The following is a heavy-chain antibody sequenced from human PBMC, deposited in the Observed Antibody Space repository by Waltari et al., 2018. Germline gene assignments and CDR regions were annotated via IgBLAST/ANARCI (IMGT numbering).Heavy chain of an antibody. D-gene: IGHD6-6*01. CDR3: ARCYSSSSCDAFDI. V-gene: IGHV1-69*06. J-gene: IGHJ3*02. CDR1: GYTFSSYA. Sequence: QVQLVQSGAEVKKPGASVKVSCKASGYTFSSYAISWVRQAPGQGLEWMGGVIPIFGTANYAQKFQGRVTITADKSTSTAYMELSSLRSEDTAVYYCARCYSSSSCDAFDIWGQGTMVTVSS. CDR2: VIPIFGTA.